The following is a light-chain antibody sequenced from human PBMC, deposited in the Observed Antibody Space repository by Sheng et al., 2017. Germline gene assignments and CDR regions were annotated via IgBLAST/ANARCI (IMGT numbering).Light chain of an antibody. J-gene: IGKJ4*01. CDR1: QSVSSY. Sequence: EIVLTQSPATLSLSPGERATLSCRASQSVSSYLAWYQQKPGQAPRLLIYGASSRATGIPDRFSGSGSGTDFTLTISSLEPEDFAVYYCQQRSNWPRLTFGGGTKVEIK. V-gene: IGKV3-11*01. CDR2: GAS. CDR3: QQRSNWPRLT.